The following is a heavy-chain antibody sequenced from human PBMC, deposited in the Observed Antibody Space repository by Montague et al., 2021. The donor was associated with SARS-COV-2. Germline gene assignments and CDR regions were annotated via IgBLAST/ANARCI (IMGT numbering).Heavy chain of an antibody. J-gene: IGHJ6*02. CDR3: ATGRAVAGTMWDYYYYYGMDV. CDR1: GYTLTELS. Sequence: SVKVSGKVSGYTLTELSMHWVRQAPGKGLEWMGGFDPEDGEPIYSQKFXVRVTMTEDTSTDTAYMELSSLRSEDTAVYYCATGRAVAGTMWDYYYYYGMDVWGQGTTVTVSS. CDR2: FDPEDGEP. V-gene: IGHV1-24*01. D-gene: IGHD6-19*01.